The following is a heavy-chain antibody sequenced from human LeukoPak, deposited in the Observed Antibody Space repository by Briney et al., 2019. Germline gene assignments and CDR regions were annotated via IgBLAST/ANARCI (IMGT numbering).Heavy chain of an antibody. CDR1: GFTFSSYS. Sequence: GGSLRLSCAASGFTFSSYSMNWVRQAPGKGLEWVSFISTGSNYIYYVDSVKGRFTISRDDAKNSLYLQMSSLRAEDTAVYYCTRVEETATTAAIIRKYSYYYYMDVWGKGNTVTVSS. V-gene: IGHV3-21*01. CDR3: TRVEETATTAAIIRKYSYYYYMDV. J-gene: IGHJ6*03. CDR2: ISTGSNYI. D-gene: IGHD4-11*01.